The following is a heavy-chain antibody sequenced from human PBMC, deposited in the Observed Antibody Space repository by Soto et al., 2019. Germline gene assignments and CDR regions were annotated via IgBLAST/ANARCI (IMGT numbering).Heavy chain of an antibody. CDR2: INPNSGGT. CDR3: ARDHRTTSHYDYVWGSYPGIY. J-gene: IGHJ4*02. Sequence: ASVKVSCKASGYTFTGYYMHWVRQAPGQGLEWMGWINPNSGGTNYAQKFQGWVTMTRDTSISTAYMELSRLRSDDTAVYYCARDHRTTSHYDYVWGSYPGIYWGQGTLVNVSS. V-gene: IGHV1-2*04. CDR1: GYTFTGYY. D-gene: IGHD3-16*02.